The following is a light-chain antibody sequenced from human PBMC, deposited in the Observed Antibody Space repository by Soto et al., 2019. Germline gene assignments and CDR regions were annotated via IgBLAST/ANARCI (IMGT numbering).Light chain of an antibody. CDR3: QQSYNLPRT. CDR2: GAS. CDR1: QNIGKY. V-gene: IGKV1-39*01. J-gene: IGKJ2*01. Sequence: DIQMTQSPSSLSASSGDRVTITCWASQNIGKYLIWYQQKPGRPPKVLVYGASNLQSGVSSRFSGDGFGTEFSLTINSLRPEDFATYYCQQSYNLPRTFGQGTTLETK.